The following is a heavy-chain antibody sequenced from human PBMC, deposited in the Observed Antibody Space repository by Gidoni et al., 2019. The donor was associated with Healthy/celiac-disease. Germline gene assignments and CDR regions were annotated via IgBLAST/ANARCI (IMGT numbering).Heavy chain of an antibody. CDR2: ISAYNGNT. J-gene: IGHJ4*02. Sequence: QVQLVQSGAEVKKPGASVKVSCKASGYTFTSYGISWVRQAPGQGLEWMGWISAYNGNTNYAQKLQGRVTMTTDTSTSTAYMELRSLRSDDTAVYYCAREQSYYDSSGYYYETAGIDYWGQGTLVTVSS. CDR3: AREQSYYDSSGYYYETAGIDY. V-gene: IGHV1-18*01. CDR1: GYTFTSYG. D-gene: IGHD3-22*01.